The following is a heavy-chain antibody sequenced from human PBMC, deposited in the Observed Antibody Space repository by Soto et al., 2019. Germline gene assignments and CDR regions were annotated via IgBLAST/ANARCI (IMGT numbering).Heavy chain of an antibody. CDR1: GFIFSRDW. V-gene: IGHV3-7*05. CDR2: IGKDGSEK. CDR3: VRGPN. Sequence: GGSLRLSCVASGFIFSRDWMTWVRQAPGKGLEWVATIGKDGSEKFYVDSVKGRFIISRDNADNSLYLQMNGLRVEDSAVYYCVRGPNWGQGTLVTVSS. J-gene: IGHJ4*02.